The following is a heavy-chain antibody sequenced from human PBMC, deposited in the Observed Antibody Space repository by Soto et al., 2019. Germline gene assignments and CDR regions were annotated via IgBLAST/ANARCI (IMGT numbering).Heavy chain of an antibody. V-gene: IGHV3-23*01. Sequence: EVQLLESGGDLVQPGGSLRLSCKTSGFTFSSHAMSWVRQAPGKGLEWVSAIGRAIYGTDYADSVRGRFIISRDNSKNPLYLQMNSLRPEDTAVYYCALPVKPVPGTRWFYPGGQVTLVTVSS. CDR1: GFTFSSHA. J-gene: IGHJ5*02. CDR3: ALPVKPVPGTRWFYP. D-gene: IGHD6-19*01. CDR2: IGRAIYGT.